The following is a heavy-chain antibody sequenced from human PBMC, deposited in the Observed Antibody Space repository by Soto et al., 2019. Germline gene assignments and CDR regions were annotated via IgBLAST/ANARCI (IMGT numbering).Heavy chain of an antibody. J-gene: IGHJ3*02. V-gene: IGHV3-23*01. D-gene: IGHD2-8*02. Sequence: GGSLRLSCAASGLTCRNYDMSWVRQAPGKGLEWVSTILVGGSTHYPDSVRGRFTIPRDNSKNTVFLQMNRLTAGDTAVYYCAKATPTGGGAFDICGQGTLVTFSS. CDR1: GLTCRNYD. CDR2: ILVGGST. CDR3: AKATPTGGGAFDI.